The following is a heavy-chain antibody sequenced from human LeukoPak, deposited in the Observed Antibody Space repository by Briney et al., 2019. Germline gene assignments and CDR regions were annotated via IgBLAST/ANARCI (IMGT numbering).Heavy chain of an antibody. Sequence: ASVKVSCKASGYTFSGYYMHWVRQAPGQGLEWTGWINPNSGGSNFAQKFQGRVTMTRDTSIGTAYMELTSLRSDDTAVYYCARESSSGWDYWGQGTLVTVSS. CDR3: ARESSSGWDY. CDR1: GYTFSGYY. D-gene: IGHD6-19*01. V-gene: IGHV1-2*02. J-gene: IGHJ4*02. CDR2: INPNSGGS.